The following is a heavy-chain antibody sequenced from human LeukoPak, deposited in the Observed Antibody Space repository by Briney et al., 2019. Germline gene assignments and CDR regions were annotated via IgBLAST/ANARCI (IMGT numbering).Heavy chain of an antibody. Sequence: GASVKVSCKASGGTFSSYTISWVRQAPGQGLEWMGGIIPILGIANYAQKFQGRVTITADKSTSTAYMELSSLRSEDTAVYYCARGYCSSTSCSLPFILWGQGTLVTVSS. J-gene: IGHJ4*02. CDR2: IIPILGIA. V-gene: IGHV1-69*10. CDR1: GGTFSSYT. CDR3: ARGYCSSTSCSLPFIL. D-gene: IGHD2-2*01.